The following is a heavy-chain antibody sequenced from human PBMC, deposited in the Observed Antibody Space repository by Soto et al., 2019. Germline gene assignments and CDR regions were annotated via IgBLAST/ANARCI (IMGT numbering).Heavy chain of an antibody. D-gene: IGHD3-3*01. J-gene: IGHJ6*02. V-gene: IGHV4-61*01. Sequence: PAETLSLTCTVSGGSVTSSSYHWSWIRQPPGKGLEYIGYIYYSGSTNYNPSLKSRVTISVDTSKSKFTLTLSAATAADTAVYYCAQDPARYYDFRSGPGRYGMDVSGQGTTVIVSS. CDR1: GGSVTSSSYH. CDR2: IYYSGST. CDR3: AQDPARYYDFRSGPGRYGMDV.